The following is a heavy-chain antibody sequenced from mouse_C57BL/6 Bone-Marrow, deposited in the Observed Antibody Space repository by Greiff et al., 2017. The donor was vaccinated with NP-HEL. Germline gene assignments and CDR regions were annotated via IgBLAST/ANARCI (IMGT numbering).Heavy chain of an antibody. CDR2: ISSGGSYT. D-gene: IGHD1-1*01. Sequence: EVKLVESGGDLVKPGGSLKLSCAASGFTFSSYGMSWVRQTPDKRLEWVATISSGGSYTYYPDSVKGRFTISRDNAKNTLYLQMSSLKSEDTAMYYCASYYYWYFDVWGTGTTVTVSS. CDR3: ASYYYWYFDV. V-gene: IGHV5-6*01. J-gene: IGHJ1*03. CDR1: GFTFSSYG.